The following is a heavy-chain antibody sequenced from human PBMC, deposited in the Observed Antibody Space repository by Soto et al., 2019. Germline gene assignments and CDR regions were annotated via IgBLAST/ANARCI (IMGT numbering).Heavy chain of an antibody. J-gene: IGHJ4*02. V-gene: IGHV3-30-3*01. CDR3: ARDKIKGAPDYLDS. Sequence: QEQLVESGGDVVQPGRSLTLSCAASGFTFSANAMHWVRQAPGKGLEWVAVIAYDGTIKIYRDSVKGRFTISRDGSKSTLYLPMKKPSPEGKAVVYCARDKIKGAPDYLDSWGQGTLVTVSS. CDR1: GFTFSANA. CDR2: IAYDGTIK.